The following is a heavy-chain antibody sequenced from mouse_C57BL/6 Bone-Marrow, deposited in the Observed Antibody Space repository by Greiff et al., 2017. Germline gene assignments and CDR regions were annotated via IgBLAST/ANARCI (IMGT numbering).Heavy chain of an antibody. CDR2: IDPENGDT. CDR1: GFNIKDDY. Sequence: VQLQQSGAELVRPGASVKLSCTASGFNIKDDYMHWVKPRPEQGLEWIGWIDPENGDTEYASKFQGKATITADTSSNTAYLQLSSLTSEDTAVYYCTLIYYDYDPAWFAYWGQGTLVTVSA. D-gene: IGHD2-4*01. CDR3: TLIYYDYDPAWFAY. V-gene: IGHV14-4*01. J-gene: IGHJ3*01.